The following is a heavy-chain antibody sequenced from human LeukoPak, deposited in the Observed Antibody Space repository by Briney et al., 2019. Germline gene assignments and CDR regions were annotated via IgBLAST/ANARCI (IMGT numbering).Heavy chain of an antibody. CDR1: GGSFSDYY. CDR2: INHSGST. V-gene: IGHV4-34*01. Sequence: SETLSLTCAVYGGSFSDYYWSWIRQPPGKGLEWIGEINHSGSTNYNPSLKSRVTISVDTSKNQFSLKLSSVTAADTAVYYCARGLRYCSSTSCLAWFDPWGQGTLVTVSS. D-gene: IGHD2-2*01. J-gene: IGHJ5*02. CDR3: ARGLRYCSSTSCLAWFDP.